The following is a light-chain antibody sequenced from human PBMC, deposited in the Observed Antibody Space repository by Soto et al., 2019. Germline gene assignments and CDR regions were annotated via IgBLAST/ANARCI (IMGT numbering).Light chain of an antibody. Sequence: EDVLTQSPGALSLSPGERATLSCRASQTVRNNYLAWYQQKPGQAPRGLIYDAASRATGIPDRFSGGGSGTDFTLTISRREHDDVSGEYCRQFSSYPVTFGGGTKVDIK. CDR2: DAA. V-gene: IGKV3-20*01. J-gene: IGKJ4*01. CDR3: RQFSSYPVT. CDR1: QTVRNNY.